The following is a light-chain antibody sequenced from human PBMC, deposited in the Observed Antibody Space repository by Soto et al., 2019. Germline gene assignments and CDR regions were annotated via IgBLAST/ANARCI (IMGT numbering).Light chain of an antibody. CDR1: QSVSNNY. CDR3: QHRNNRPFS. Sequence: EIVLTQSPGTLSLSPGERATLSCRASQSVSNNYLAWYQQKPGQAPRLLIYGASNRATGIPARFSGSGSGTDFTLTISSLEPEDFAVYYCQHRNNRPFSFGPGTKVDIK. CDR2: GAS. V-gene: IGKV3-11*01. J-gene: IGKJ3*01.